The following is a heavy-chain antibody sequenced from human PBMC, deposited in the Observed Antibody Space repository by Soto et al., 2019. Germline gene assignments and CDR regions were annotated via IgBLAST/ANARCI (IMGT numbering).Heavy chain of an antibody. CDR2: IYYSGST. V-gene: IGHV4-30-4*01. D-gene: IGHD2-15*01. CDR3: ARGEDIVVVLAATHKTLYGMDV. J-gene: IGHJ6*02. CDR1: GGSISSGDYY. Sequence: PSETLSLTCTVSGGSISSGDYYWSWIRQPPGKGLEWIGYIYYSGSTYYNPSLKSRVTISVDTSKNQFSLKLSSVTAADTAVYYCARGEDIVVVLAATHKTLYGMDVWGQGTTVTVSS.